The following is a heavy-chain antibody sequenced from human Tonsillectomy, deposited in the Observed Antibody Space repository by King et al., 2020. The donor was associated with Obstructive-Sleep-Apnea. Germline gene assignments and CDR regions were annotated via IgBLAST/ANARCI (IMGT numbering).Heavy chain of an antibody. CDR2: ISYDGSNK. Sequence: VQLVESGGGVVQPGRSLRLSCAASGFTFSNYGMHWVRQAPGKGLEWVAMISYDGSNKYYADSVKGRFTISRDNSKNTLYLQMNSLRAEDTAVYYCAKGSYPTTVVNAWDQGTLVTVSS. CDR3: AKGSYPTTVVNA. CDR1: GFTFSNYG. V-gene: IGHV3-30*18. J-gene: IGHJ5*02. D-gene: IGHD4-23*01.